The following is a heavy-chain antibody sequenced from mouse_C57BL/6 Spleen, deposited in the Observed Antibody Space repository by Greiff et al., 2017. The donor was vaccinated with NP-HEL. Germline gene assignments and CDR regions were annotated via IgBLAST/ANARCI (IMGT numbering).Heavy chain of an antibody. D-gene: IGHD4-1*01. CDR1: GYSITSGYD. CDR2: ISYSGST. Sequence: DVKLVESGPGMVKPSQSLSLTCTVTGYSITSGYDWHWIRHFPGNKLEWMGYISYSGSTNYNPSLKSRISITHDTSKNHFFLKLNSVTTEDTATYYCARGRDWDGYYFDYWGQGTTLTVSS. CDR3: ARGRDWDGYYFDY. V-gene: IGHV3-1*01. J-gene: IGHJ2*01.